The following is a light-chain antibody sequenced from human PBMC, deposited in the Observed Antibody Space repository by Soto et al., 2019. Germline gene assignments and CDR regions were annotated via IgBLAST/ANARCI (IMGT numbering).Light chain of an antibody. V-gene: IGKV3-11*01. J-gene: IGKJ2*01. CDR3: QQRTNLPET. CDR2: ETS. Sequence: EIVLTQSPATLSLSPGERATLSCRASQSVSSHLAWYQQKPGQAPRLLIYETSNRATGIPVRFSGSGSETDFTLTISSLEPEDFGVYYCQQRTNLPETFGQGTKLEIK. CDR1: QSVSSH.